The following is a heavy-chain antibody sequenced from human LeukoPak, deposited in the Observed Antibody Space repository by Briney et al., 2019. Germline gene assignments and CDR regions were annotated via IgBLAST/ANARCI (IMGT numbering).Heavy chain of an antibody. CDR1: GGSVSSYY. Sequence: SETLSLTCTVSGGSVSSYYWSWIRQPPGKGLEWIGYIYYSGSTYYNPSLKSRVTISVDTSKNQFSLKLSSVTAADTAVYYFARSLGLRFLEWLPYYFDYWGQGTLVTVSS. CDR3: ARSLGLRFLEWLPYYFDY. D-gene: IGHD3-3*01. CDR2: IYYSGST. J-gene: IGHJ4*02. V-gene: IGHV4-59*02.